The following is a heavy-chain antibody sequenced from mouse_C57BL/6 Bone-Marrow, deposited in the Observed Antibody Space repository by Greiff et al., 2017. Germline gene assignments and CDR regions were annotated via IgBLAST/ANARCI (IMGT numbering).Heavy chain of an antibody. CDR3: ARNGDGDYVWFAY. CDR1: GFSLTSYA. J-gene: IGHJ3*01. D-gene: IGHD2-13*01. V-gene: IGHV2-9-1*01. CDR2: IWTGGGT. Sequence: VQLMESGPGLVAPSQSLSITCTVSGFSLTSYAISWVRQPPGKGLEWLGVIWTGGGTNYNSALKSRLSISKDNSKTQVFLKMKSRQTDDTATYYCARNGDGDYVWFAYWGQGTLVTVSA.